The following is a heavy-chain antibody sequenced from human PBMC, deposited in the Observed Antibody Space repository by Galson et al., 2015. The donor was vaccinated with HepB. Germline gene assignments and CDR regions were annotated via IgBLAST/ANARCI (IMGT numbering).Heavy chain of an antibody. CDR2: ISSSSSYI. Sequence: SLRLSCAASGFTFSSYSTNWVRQAPGQGLEWVSSISSSSSYIYYADSVKGRFTISRDNAKNSLYLQMNSLRAEDTAVYYCARAYSSSWPFDYWGQGTLVTVSS. CDR1: GFTFSSYS. V-gene: IGHV3-21*01. J-gene: IGHJ4*02. CDR3: ARAYSSSWPFDY. D-gene: IGHD6-13*01.